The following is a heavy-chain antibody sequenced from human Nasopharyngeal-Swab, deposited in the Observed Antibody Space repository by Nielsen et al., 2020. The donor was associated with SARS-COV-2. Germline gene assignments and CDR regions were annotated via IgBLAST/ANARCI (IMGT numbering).Heavy chain of an antibody. D-gene: IGHD2-8*02. CDR1: GYTFTDYY. CDR2: INPNSGGT. J-gene: IGHJ5*02. CDR3: ARDWQRTGLMTGWFDP. Sequence: ASVKVSCKASGYTFTDYYLHWVRQAPAQGLEWMGRINPNSGGTNCAQKFQGRVIMTRDTSISTAYMELSRLRSDDTAVYYCARDWQRTGLMTGWFDPWGQGTLVTVSS. V-gene: IGHV1-2*06.